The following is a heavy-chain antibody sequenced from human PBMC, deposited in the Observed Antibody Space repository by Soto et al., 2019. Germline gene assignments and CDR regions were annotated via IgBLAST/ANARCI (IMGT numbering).Heavy chain of an antibody. D-gene: IGHD1-1*01. J-gene: IGHJ6*02. Sequence: GGSLRLSCAAAGFTFSSYAMSWVRQAPGKGLEWVSAISGSGGSTYYADSVKGRFTISRDNSKNTLYLQMNSLRAEDTAVYYCAKGATGVPPLYYYYGMDVWGQGTTVTVSS. CDR3: AKGATGVPPLYYYYGMDV. V-gene: IGHV3-23*01. CDR1: GFTFSSYA. CDR2: ISGSGGST.